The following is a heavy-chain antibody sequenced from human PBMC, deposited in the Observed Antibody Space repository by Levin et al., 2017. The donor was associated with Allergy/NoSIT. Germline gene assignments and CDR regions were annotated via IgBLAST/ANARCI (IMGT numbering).Heavy chain of an antibody. J-gene: IGHJ6*02. V-gene: IGHV3-13*01. CDR3: ARAIYGEYYYYGADV. Sequence: GGSLRLSCAASGFIFGDYDMHWVRQSAGKGLEWVSAIGTAGDTYYADSVKGRFTVSRDDDKKDLYLQLNSLRAGETGVYFCARAIYGEYYYYGADVWGQGTTVTVSS. CDR1: GFIFGDYD. CDR2: IGTAGDT. D-gene: IGHD4-17*01.